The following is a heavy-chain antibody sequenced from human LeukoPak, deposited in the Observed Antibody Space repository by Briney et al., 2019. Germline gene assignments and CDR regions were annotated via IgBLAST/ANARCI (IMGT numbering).Heavy chain of an antibody. Sequence: GGSKRLSCAASGFTFSSYSMHWVRQAPGKGLEWVSYISSTSTTINYADSVKGRFTISRDNAKNSLYLQMNSLRAEDTAVYYCARAWTYYVDYWGQGTLVTVSS. CDR1: GFTFSSYS. V-gene: IGHV3-48*01. J-gene: IGHJ4*02. D-gene: IGHD3/OR15-3a*01. CDR3: ARAWTYYVDY. CDR2: ISSTSTTI.